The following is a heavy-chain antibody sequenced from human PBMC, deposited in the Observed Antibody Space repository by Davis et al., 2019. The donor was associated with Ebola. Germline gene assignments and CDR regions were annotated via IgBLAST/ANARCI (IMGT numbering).Heavy chain of an antibody. CDR2: IRGSGDGT. V-gene: IGHV3-23*01. Sequence: GESPNISCVASGFNFSHYAMTWVRQAPGTGLEYVSAIRGSGDGTYYADSAKGRFTISRDNPKNMLYLQMNSLKAADTAVYYCAKDFRHSNDWYSLFDSWGQGTLVTVSS. J-gene: IGHJ4*02. D-gene: IGHD6-13*01. CDR1: GFNFSHYA. CDR3: AKDFRHSNDWYSLFDS.